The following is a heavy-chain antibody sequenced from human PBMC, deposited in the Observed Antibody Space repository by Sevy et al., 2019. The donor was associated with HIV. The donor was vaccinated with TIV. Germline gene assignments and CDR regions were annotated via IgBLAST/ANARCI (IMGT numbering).Heavy chain of an antibody. CDR1: GFTFSSYS. Sequence: GGSLRLSCAASGFTFSSYSMNWVRQAPGKGLEWVSYISSSSSTIYYADSVKGRFTISRDNAKNSLYLQMNSLRDEDTAVYYCARGAYKYLTGDAFAIWGQGTMVTVSS. CDR2: ISSSSSTI. CDR3: ARGAYKYLTGDAFAI. V-gene: IGHV3-48*02. J-gene: IGHJ3*02. D-gene: IGHD3-9*01.